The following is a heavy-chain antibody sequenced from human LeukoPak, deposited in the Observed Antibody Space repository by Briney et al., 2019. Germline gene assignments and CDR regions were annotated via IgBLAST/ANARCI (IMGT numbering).Heavy chain of an antibody. CDR2: IRYDGSNK. CDR1: GFTFSSYG. D-gene: IGHD6-13*01. Sequence: PGGSLRLSCAASGFTFSSYGMHWVRQAPGKGLEWVAFIRYDGSNKYYADSVKGRFTISRDNSKNTLYLQMNSLRAEDTAVYYCARDRALRYSSSWYLDYWGQGTLVTVSS. CDR3: ARDRALRYSSSWYLDY. J-gene: IGHJ4*02. V-gene: IGHV3-30*02.